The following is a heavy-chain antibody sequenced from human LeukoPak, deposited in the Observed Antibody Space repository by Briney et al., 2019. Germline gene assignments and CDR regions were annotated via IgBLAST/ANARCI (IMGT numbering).Heavy chain of an antibody. V-gene: IGHV3-33*01. CDR1: GFTFSSYG. CDR3: ARGTVTAPDF. J-gene: IGHJ4*02. CDR2: IWYDGSNK. Sequence: PGKSLRLSCAASGFTFSSYGMHWVRQAPGKGLEWVAVIWYDGSNKYYADSVKGRFTISRDNSNNTLYLQMNSLRAGDTAVYYCARGTVTAPDFWGQGTLVTVSS. D-gene: IGHD4-17*01.